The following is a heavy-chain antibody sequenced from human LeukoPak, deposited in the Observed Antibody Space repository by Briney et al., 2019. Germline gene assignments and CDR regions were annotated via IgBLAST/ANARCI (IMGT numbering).Heavy chain of an antibody. D-gene: IGHD3-3*01. CDR3: ARDLSYDFWSGQFDY. J-gene: IGHJ4*02. CDR2: ISYDGSNK. CDR1: GFTFSSYA. Sequence: GGSLRLSCAASGFTFSSYAMHWVRQAPGKGLEWVAVISYDGSNKYYADSVKGRFTISRDNSKNTLYLQMNSLRAEDTAVYYCARDLSYDFWSGQFDYWGQGTLVTASS. V-gene: IGHV3-30-3*01.